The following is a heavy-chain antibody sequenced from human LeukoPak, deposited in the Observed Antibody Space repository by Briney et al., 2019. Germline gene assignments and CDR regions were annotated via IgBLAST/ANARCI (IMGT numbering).Heavy chain of an antibody. D-gene: IGHD2-2*01. CDR3: ARGGPIVVVPAAKNWFDP. J-gene: IGHJ5*02. CDR2: MNPNSGKT. CDR1: GYTFTSYD. Sequence: ASVKVSCKASGYTFTSYDINWVRQATGQGLEWMGWMNPNSGKTGYAQKFQGRVTMTRNTSISTAYMELSSLRSEDTAVYYCARGGPIVVVPAAKNWFDPWGQGTLVTVSS. V-gene: IGHV1-8*01.